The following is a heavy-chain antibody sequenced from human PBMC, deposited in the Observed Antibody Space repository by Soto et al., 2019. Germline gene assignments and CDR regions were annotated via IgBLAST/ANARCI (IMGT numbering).Heavy chain of an antibody. CDR3: ARRHGAVVANAFDI. J-gene: IGHJ3*02. CDR1: GYSFTSYW. V-gene: IGHV5-51*01. D-gene: IGHD5-12*01. Sequence: HGESLKISCKGSGYSFTSYWIGWVRQMPGKGLEWMGIIYPGDSDTRYSPSFQGPVTISADESNSTAYLQWSSLKASDTATYYCARRHGAVVANAFDIWGQGTMVTVSS. CDR2: IYPGDSDT.